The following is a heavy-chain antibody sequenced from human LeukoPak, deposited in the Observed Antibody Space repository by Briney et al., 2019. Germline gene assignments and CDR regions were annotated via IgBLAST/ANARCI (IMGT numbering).Heavy chain of an antibody. D-gene: IGHD5-18*01. CDR2: IRYDGRNK. CDR1: GFTFSTCG. J-gene: IGHJ3*02. V-gene: IGHV3-30*02. CDR3: VRDSADWIHLWRGNAFDI. Sequence: QSGGSLRLSCAASGFTFSTCGMHWVRQAPGKGLEWVAFIRYDGRNKYHADSVKGRFTISRDNAENSLYLQMSSLRAEDTAVYYCVRDSADWIHLWRGNAFDIWGQGTMVTASS.